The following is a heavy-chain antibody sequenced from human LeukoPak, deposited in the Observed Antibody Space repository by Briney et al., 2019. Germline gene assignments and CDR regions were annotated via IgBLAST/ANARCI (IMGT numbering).Heavy chain of an antibody. CDR2: IYSGGST. V-gene: IGHV3-66*01. CDR1: GFTVSSNY. Sequence: GGSLRLSCAASGFTVSSNYMSWVRQAPGKGLEWVSVIYSGGSTYYADSVKGRFTISRDNSKNTLYLQMNSLRAEDTAVYYCARERSDSSGFFDYWGQGTLVTVSS. CDR3: ARERSDSSGFFDY. J-gene: IGHJ4*02. D-gene: IGHD3-22*01.